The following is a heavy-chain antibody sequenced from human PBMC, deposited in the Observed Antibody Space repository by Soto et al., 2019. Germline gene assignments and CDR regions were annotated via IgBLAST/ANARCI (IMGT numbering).Heavy chain of an antibody. CDR2: IYPGDSDT. D-gene: IGHD2-21*02. CDR1: GYSFTSYW. Sequence: LGESLKISCKGSGYSFTSYWIGWVRQMPGKGLEWMGIIYPGDSDTRYSPSFQGQVTISADKSISTAYLQWSSLKASDTAMYYCGGRGDNGGNSVGAFDIWGKGKMFTVS. CDR3: GGRGDNGGNSVGAFDI. V-gene: IGHV5-51*01. J-gene: IGHJ3*02.